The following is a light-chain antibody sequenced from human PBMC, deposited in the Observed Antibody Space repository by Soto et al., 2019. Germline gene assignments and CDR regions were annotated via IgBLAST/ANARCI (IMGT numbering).Light chain of an antibody. CDR3: LRYNAFSQT. CDR1: QSMNSW. J-gene: IGKJ1*01. Sequence: DIQLTQSPSTVSASVGDRVTITCPASQSMNSWLAWYRQKPGEAPKVLIYDASSLWSGVPSRFSGSGSGTEFTLTIGSLQPEDFATYYCLRYNAFSQTFGQGTKVDIK. V-gene: IGKV1-5*01. CDR2: DAS.